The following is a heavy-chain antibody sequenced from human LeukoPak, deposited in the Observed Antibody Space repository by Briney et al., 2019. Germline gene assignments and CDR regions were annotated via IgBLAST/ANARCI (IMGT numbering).Heavy chain of an antibody. CDR3: ARDGAFRIYDY. CDR2: IKQDGNEK. J-gene: IGHJ4*02. CDR1: GFTFSSYW. V-gene: IGHV3-7*01. Sequence: GGSLRLSCAASGFTFSSYWMTWVRQAPGKGLEWVASIKQDGNEKYYVDSVKGRFIISRDNARNSLYLQMSSLRADDTAVYYCARDGAFRIYDYWGQGTLVTVSS. D-gene: IGHD3-3*02.